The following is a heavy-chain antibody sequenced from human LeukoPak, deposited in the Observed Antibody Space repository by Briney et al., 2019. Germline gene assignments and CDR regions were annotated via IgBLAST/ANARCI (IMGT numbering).Heavy chain of an antibody. Sequence: GGSLRLSCAASGFTFDDYAMHWVRQAPGKGLEWVSGISWNSGSIGYADSVKGRFTISRDNAKNSLYLQMNSLRAEDMALYYCAKGTDYGWFDPWGQGTLVTVSS. D-gene: IGHD4-17*01. CDR2: ISWNSGSI. V-gene: IGHV3-9*03. J-gene: IGHJ5*02. CDR3: AKGTDYGWFDP. CDR1: GFTFDDYA.